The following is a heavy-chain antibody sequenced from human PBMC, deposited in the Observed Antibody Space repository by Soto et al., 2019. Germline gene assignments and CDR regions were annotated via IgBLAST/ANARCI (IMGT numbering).Heavy chain of an antibody. V-gene: IGHV1-69*02. CDR3: ARKHYYYGMDV. CDR1: GGTFSSYT. CDR2: IIPILGIA. Sequence: SVKVSFKASGGTFSSYTISWVRQAPGQGLEWMGRIIPILGIANYAQKFQGRVTITADKSTSTAYMELSSLGSEDTAVYYCARKHYYYGMDVWGQGTTVTVSS. J-gene: IGHJ6*02.